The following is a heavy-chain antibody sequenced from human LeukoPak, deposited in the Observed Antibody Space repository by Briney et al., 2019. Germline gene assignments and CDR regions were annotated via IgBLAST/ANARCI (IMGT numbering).Heavy chain of an antibody. CDR1: GGSISSYY. Sequence: SETLSLTCTVSGGSISSYYWSWIRQPPGKGLEWIGYIYGSGSTNYNPSLKSRATISVDTSKNQFSLELSSVTAADTAVYYCAAVDQKSSGWDFDYWGQGTLVTVSS. J-gene: IGHJ4*02. D-gene: IGHD6-19*01. V-gene: IGHV4-59*01. CDR2: IYGSGST. CDR3: AAVDQKSSGWDFDY.